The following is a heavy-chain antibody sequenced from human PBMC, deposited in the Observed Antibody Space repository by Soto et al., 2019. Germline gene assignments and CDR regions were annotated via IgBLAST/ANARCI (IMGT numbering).Heavy chain of an antibody. CDR1: GGSISSSTYY. D-gene: IGHD3-22*01. CDR3: ASRHYYDGSGYYHDWYFDL. V-gene: IGHV4-39*01. CDR2: IYYSGTT. Sequence: QLQLQESGPGLVKPSETLSLTCTVSGGSISSSTYYWGWIRQPPGNGLEWIGSIYYSGTTYYNPSLKSRVPITVDTSKNQSSLTLNSVTAADTAVYYCASRHYYDGSGYYHDWYFDLWGRGTLVTVSS. J-gene: IGHJ2*01.